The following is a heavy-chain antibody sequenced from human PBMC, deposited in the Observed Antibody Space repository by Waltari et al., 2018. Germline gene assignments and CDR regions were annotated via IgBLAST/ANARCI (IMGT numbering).Heavy chain of an antibody. CDR3: AKDNPGERYFDL. J-gene: IGHJ2*01. CDR2: IYSGGST. Sequence: EVQLLASGGGLVQPGGSLRLSCAASGFTFRSYAMSWVRQAPGKGLEWVSVIYSGGSTYYADSVKGRFTISRDNSKNTLYLQMNSLRAEDTAVYYCAKDNPGERYFDLWGRGTLVTVSS. V-gene: IGHV3-23*03. CDR1: GFTFRSYA.